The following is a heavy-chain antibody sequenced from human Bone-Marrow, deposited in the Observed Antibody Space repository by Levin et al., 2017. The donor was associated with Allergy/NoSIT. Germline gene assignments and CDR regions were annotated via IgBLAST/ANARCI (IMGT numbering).Heavy chain of an antibody. V-gene: IGHV1-2*02. CDR3: ARGLGVVIISEWFDP. J-gene: IGHJ5*02. Sequence: ASVKVSCKASGYTFTGYYMHWVRQAPGQGLEWMGWINPNSGGTNYAQKFQGRVTMTRDTSISTAYMELSRLRSDDTAVYYCARGLGVVIISEWFDPWGQGTLVTVSS. D-gene: IGHD3-3*01. CDR1: GYTFTGYY. CDR2: INPNSGGT.